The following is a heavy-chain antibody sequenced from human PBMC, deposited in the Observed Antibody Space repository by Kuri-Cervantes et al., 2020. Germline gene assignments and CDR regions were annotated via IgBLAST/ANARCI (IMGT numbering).Heavy chain of an antibody. V-gene: IGHV3-7*01. CDR2: IKQDGSEK. CDR3: AKDPSRWLQLMGRGWDYYYYYGMDV. D-gene: IGHD5-24*01. Sequence: GESLKISCAASGFTFSSYWMSWVRQAPGKGLEWVANIKQDGSEKYYVDSVKGRFTISRDNSKNTLYLQMNSLRAEDTAVYYCAKDPSRWLQLMGRGWDYYYYYGMDVWGQGTTVTVSS. J-gene: IGHJ6*02. CDR1: GFTFSSYW.